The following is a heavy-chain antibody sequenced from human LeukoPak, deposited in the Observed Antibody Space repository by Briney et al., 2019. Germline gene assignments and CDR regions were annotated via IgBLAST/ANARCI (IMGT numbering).Heavy chain of an antibody. CDR1: GFTFSSYW. CDR3: ARGRRRGISANAFDI. CDR2: INHSGST. V-gene: IGHV4-34*01. D-gene: IGHD6-19*01. Sequence: GSLRLSCAASGFTFSSYWMSWIRQPPGKGLEWIGEINHSGSTNYNPSLKSRVTISVDTSKNQFSLKLSSVTAADTAVYYCARGRRRGISANAFDIWGQGTMVTVSS. J-gene: IGHJ3*02.